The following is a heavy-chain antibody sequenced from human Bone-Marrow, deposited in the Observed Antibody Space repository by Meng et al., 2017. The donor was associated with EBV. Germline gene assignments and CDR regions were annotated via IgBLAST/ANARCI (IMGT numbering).Heavy chain of an antibody. D-gene: IGHD3-10*01. CDR2: ISYDESDK. J-gene: IGHJ5*02. CDR3: VKDPSYGSGSYYNALWLDP. CDR1: GCPFSRHS. Sequence: QVQLVVSGXGVVQPGSSRRLPCSASGCPFSRHSMHWVRQAPGKGLEWVAFISYDESDKYYGDSVKGRFTISRENSKNTLYLQMSSLRADDTAVYFCVKDPSYGSGSYYNALWLDPWGQGTLVTVSS. V-gene: IGHV3-30*04.